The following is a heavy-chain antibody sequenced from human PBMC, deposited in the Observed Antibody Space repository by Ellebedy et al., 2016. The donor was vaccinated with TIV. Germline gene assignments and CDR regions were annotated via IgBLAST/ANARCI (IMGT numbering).Heavy chain of an antibody. CDR1: GYKFTTYG. Sequence: AASVKVSCKASGYKFTTYGINWVRQAPGHGLEWIAWINNYNGYTKYAQEFQGRVSVTTDTSTSTASMELSSLTSDDTAVYYCVRDKDEDVSGWSYGCTFDYWGQGTLVTVSS. D-gene: IGHD5-18*01. CDR2: INNYNGYT. V-gene: IGHV1-18*04. CDR3: VRDKDEDVSGWSYGCTFDY. J-gene: IGHJ4*02.